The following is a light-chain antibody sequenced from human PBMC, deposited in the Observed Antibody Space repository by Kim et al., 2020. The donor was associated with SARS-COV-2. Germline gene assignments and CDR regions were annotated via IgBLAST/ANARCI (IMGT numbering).Light chain of an antibody. CDR3: QQYNNWPRT. CDR1: QNVNSN. Sequence: EIAMTQSPATLSVSPGERATLSCRASQNVNSNLVWYQQKPGQAPRLLSYGASARATGIPDRFSGSGSGTEFTLTIRSLQPEDFAIYYCQQYNNWPRTFGGGTKVDIK. J-gene: IGKJ4*01. CDR2: GAS. V-gene: IGKV3-15*01.